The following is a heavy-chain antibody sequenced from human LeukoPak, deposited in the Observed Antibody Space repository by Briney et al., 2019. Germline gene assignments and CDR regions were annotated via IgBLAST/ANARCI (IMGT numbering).Heavy chain of an antibody. CDR2: ISYDGNNK. D-gene: IGHD3-16*01. V-gene: IGHV3-30*18. CDR3: AKDLWGDTDN. Sequence: QPGGSLRLSCAASGFTFSSYGMHWVRQAPGKGLEWVAVISYDGNNKYYADSVKGRFTISRDTSKNTLSLQMSSLRTEDTAVYYCAKDLWGDTDNWGQGTLVTVSS. J-gene: IGHJ4*02. CDR1: GFTFSSYG.